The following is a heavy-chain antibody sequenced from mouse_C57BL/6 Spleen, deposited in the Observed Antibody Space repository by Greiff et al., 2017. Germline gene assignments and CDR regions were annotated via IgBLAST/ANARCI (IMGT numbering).Heavy chain of an antibody. CDR3: ARKGLYYGSSYEYFDV. D-gene: IGHD1-1*01. Sequence: VKLQQPGAELVKPGASVKMSCKASGYTFTSYWITWVKQRPGQGLEWIGDIYPGSGSTNYNEKFKSKATLTVDTSSSTAYMHLSSLTSEDSAVYYCARKGLYYGSSYEYFDVWVTGTTVTVSS. CDR2: IYPGSGST. J-gene: IGHJ1*03. CDR1: GYTFTSYW. V-gene: IGHV1-55*01.